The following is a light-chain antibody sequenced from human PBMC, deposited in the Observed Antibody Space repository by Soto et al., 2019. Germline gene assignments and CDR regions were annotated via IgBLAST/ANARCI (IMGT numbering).Light chain of an antibody. J-gene: IGKJ5*01. CDR3: QQSYSTPST. CDR2: SAS. Sequence: IRVTQSPSVLSASVGDRDIITCRASQNIGNYLNWYQQKPGKAPKLLIYSASRLQRGVPSRFSGSGSGTDFTLTISSLQPEDFATYYCQQSYSTPSTSGQGTGLEIK. CDR1: QNIGNY. V-gene: IGKV1-39*01.